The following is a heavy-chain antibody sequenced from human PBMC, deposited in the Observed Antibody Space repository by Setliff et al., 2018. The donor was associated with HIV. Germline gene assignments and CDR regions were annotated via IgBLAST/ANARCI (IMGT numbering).Heavy chain of an antibody. CDR1: GGSISYYH. J-gene: IGHJ4*02. CDR2: IYYTGFT. V-gene: IGHV4-4*07. Sequence: LSLTCSVSGGSISYYHWSWIRQPAGKGLEWIGRIYYTGFTDYNPSLKSRLTMSVDTSKNQFSLKLSSVTAADTTVYFCARSIYGSGSYPLDYWGQGILVTVS. D-gene: IGHD3-10*01. CDR3: ARSIYGSGSYPLDY.